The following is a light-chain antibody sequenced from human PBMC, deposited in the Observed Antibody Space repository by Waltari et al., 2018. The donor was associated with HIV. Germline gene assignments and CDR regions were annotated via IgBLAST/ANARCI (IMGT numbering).Light chain of an antibody. CDR1: QGISNY. Sequence: DIQMTQSPSSLSASVGDSVTVTCRASQGISNYLAWYQQKPGKVPKLLIYGASTLQSGVPSRFSGSGSGTDFTLTISSLQPEDVATYYCQKYNSAPRTFGQGTKVEIK. V-gene: IGKV1-27*01. CDR3: QKYNSAPRT. J-gene: IGKJ1*01. CDR2: GAS.